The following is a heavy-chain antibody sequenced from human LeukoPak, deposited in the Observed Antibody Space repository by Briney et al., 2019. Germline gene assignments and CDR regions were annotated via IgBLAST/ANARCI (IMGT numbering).Heavy chain of an antibody. J-gene: IGHJ4*02. V-gene: IGHV3-23*01. Sequence: GGSLILSCAASGFTFSSYAMSWVRQAPGKGLEWVSSISATGGSTYYADSVKGRFTISRDNSKNTLFLQMNSLRAEDTALYYCAKHFGSGDYYNFFDDWGQGTPVSVSS. CDR2: ISATGGST. CDR3: AKHFGSGDYYNFFDD. CDR1: GFTFSSYA. D-gene: IGHD3-10*01.